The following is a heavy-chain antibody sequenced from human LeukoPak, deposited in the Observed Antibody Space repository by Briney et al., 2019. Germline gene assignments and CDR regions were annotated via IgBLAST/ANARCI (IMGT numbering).Heavy chain of an antibody. CDR1: GFTFSSYA. V-gene: IGHV4-34*01. CDR2: INHSGST. D-gene: IGHD3-16*02. CDR3: ARGRYYVWGSYRYSGAFDI. Sequence: PGGSLRLSCAASGFTFSSYAMSWVRQAPGKGLEWIGEINHSGSTNYNPSLKSRVTISVDTSKNQFSLKLSSVTAADTAVYYCARGRYYVWGSYRYSGAFDIWGQGTMVTVSS. J-gene: IGHJ3*02.